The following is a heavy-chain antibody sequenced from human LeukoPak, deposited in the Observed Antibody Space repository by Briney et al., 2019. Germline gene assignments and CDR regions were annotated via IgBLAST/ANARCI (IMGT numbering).Heavy chain of an antibody. CDR1: GFTFSSNG. V-gene: IGHV3-33*01. Sequence: PGRSLRLSCVASGFTFSSNGMHWVRQAPGKGLEWVAVIWYDGSNKYYADSVKGRFTISRDNSKNTLYLQMNSLRAEDTAVYYCATGEVGATRGFDYWGQGTLVTVSS. J-gene: IGHJ4*02. CDR3: ATGEVGATRGFDY. CDR2: IWYDGSNK. D-gene: IGHD1-26*01.